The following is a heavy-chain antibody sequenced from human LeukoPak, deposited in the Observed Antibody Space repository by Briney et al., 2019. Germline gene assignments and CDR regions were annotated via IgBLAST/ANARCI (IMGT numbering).Heavy chain of an antibody. CDR3: ARVNSLAISGHWFDY. D-gene: IGHD5-12*01. J-gene: IGHJ4*02. Sequence: SVKVSRKTPGGTFNSNAIHWVRQAPGQGLEWMGGIIPLLRTTNYAQKFQGRVTITADESTSTAYMELSSLRSEDTAVYYCARVNSLAISGHWFDYWGQGTLVTVSS. CDR2: IIPLLRTT. V-gene: IGHV1-69*13. CDR1: GGTFNSNA.